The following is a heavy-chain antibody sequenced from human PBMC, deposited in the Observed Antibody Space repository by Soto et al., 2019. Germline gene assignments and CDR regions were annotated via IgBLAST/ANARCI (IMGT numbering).Heavy chain of an antibody. CDR2: LSPPASHT. CDR3: AIAVGDYYYGMDV. Sequence: PAQSLKISCQGSGYSFTSYWNSCVRQMPAKGLEGMGLLSPPASHTNYSPSFQGHVTISADKSISTAYLQWSSLKPSDTAMYYCAIAVGDYYYGMDVWAPGTTVTVSS. CDR1: GYSFTSYW. V-gene: IGHV5-10-1*01. D-gene: IGHD2-15*01. J-gene: IGHJ6*02.